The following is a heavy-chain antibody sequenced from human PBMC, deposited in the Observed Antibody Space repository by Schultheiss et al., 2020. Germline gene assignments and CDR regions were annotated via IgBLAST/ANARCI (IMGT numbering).Heavy chain of an antibody. CDR2: IYYSGST. V-gene: IGHV4-59*01. CDR3: ARDGAVAGYGAYYYGMDV. D-gene: IGHD6-19*01. J-gene: IGHJ6*02. CDR1: GGSISSYY. Sequence: SETLSLTCTVSGGSISSYYWGWIRQPPGKGLEWIGYIYYSGSTYYNPSLKSRVTISVDTSKNQFSLKLSSVTAADTAVYYCARDGAVAGYGAYYYGMDVWGQGTTVTVSS.